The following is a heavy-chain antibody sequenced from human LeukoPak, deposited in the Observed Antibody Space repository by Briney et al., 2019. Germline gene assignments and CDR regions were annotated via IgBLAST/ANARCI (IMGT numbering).Heavy chain of an antibody. V-gene: IGHV3-21*01. CDR2: ISSSSSYI. CDR1: GFTFSSYS. J-gene: IGHJ4*02. D-gene: IGHD3-3*01. CDR3: ARATGFLEWLPYYFDY. Sequence: KTGGSLRLSCAASGFTFSSYSMNWVRQAPGKGLEWVSSISSSSSYIYYADSVKGRSTISRDNAKNSLYLQMNSLRAEDTAVYYCARATGFLEWLPYYFDYWGQGTLVTVSS.